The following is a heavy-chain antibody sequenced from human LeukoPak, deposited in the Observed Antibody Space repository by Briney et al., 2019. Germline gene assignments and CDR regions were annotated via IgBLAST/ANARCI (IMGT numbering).Heavy chain of an antibody. CDR3: ARALGYCSSTSYPYGMDV. CDR1: GFTFSSYW. Sequence: GGSLRLPCAASGFTFSSYWMSWVRQAPGKGLEWVAVIWYDGSNKYYADSVKGRFTISRDNSKNTLYLQMNSLRAEDTAVYYCARALGYCSSTSYPYGMDVWGQGTTVTVSS. V-gene: IGHV3-33*08. CDR2: IWYDGSNK. J-gene: IGHJ6*02. D-gene: IGHD2-2*01.